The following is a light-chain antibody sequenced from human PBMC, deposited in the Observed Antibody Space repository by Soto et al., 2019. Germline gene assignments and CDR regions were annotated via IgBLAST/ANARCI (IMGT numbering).Light chain of an antibody. CDR3: QSYDTILTV. J-gene: IGLJ1*01. CDR1: SSDVGAYDY. Sequence: QSALTQPPSASGSPGQSVTISCTGTSSDVGAYDYVSWYQQHPGKAPKLTIYEINKRPSGVPDRFSGSKSGNTASLTVSGLQAEDEADYYCQSYDTILTVFGTGTKVTVL. CDR2: EIN. V-gene: IGLV2-8*01.